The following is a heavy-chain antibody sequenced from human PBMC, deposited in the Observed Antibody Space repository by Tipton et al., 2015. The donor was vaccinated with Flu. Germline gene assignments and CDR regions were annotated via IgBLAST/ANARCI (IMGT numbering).Heavy chain of an antibody. J-gene: IGHJ5*02. V-gene: IGHV4-38-2*02. CDR3: AGDWVGTTTGWFDP. CDR2: IHYSGSP. CDR1: GDSIGSRYF. Sequence: TLSLTCSVSGDSIGSRYFWGWIRQPPGKGLEWIGNIHYSGSPHYNPSLKGRVTFSVDTSNSHFSLKLSSVTAADTAVYYCAGDWVGTTTGWFDPWGQGTLVTVSS. D-gene: IGHD1-26*01.